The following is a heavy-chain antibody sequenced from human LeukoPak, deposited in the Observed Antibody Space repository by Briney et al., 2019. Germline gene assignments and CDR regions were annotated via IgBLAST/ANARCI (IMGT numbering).Heavy chain of an antibody. CDR1: GGTFSSYA. CDR3: AKDRIQLWKEEVDY. D-gene: IGHD5-18*01. J-gene: IGHJ4*02. CDR2: IIPIFGTA. Sequence: SVKVSCKASGGTFSSYAISWVRQAPGQGLEWMGGIIPIFGTANYAQKFQGRVTITADESTSTAYMELNSLRAEDTAVYYCAKDRIQLWKEEVDYWGQGTLVTVSS. V-gene: IGHV1-69*13.